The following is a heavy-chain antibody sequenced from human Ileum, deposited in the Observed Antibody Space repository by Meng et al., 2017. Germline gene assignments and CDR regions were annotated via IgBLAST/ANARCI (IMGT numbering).Heavy chain of an antibody. CDR2: IHYSGSR. D-gene: IGHD3-10*01. J-gene: IGHJ4*02. V-gene: IGHV4-61*01. CDR1: GGSVSSASYY. CDR3: ARFYGSGTFEVHDY. Sequence: QVQVEEGGPGLVRPSGTLALPCNVSGGSVSSASYYWSWIRQPPGKGLEWIGLIHYSGSRNYNPSLKSRVTMSVDTSKNQVSLRLTSVTAADTAVYYCARFYGSGTFEVHDYWGQGTLVTVSS.